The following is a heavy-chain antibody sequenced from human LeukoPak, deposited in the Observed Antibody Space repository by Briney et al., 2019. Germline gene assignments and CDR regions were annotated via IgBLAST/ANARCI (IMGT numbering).Heavy chain of an antibody. Sequence: SVKVSCKASGGTFSSYAISWVRQAPGQGLEWMGGIIPIFGTANYAQKFQGRVTITTNESTSTAYMELSSLRSEDTAVYYCASALYYYDSSGYQDRPNDYWGQGTLVTVSS. J-gene: IGHJ4*02. V-gene: IGHV1-69*05. CDR1: GGTFSSYA. CDR2: IIPIFGTA. CDR3: ASALYYYDSSGYQDRPNDY. D-gene: IGHD3-22*01.